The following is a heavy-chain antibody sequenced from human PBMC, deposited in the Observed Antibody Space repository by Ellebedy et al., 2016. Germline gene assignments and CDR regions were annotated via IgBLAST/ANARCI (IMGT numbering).Heavy chain of an antibody. J-gene: IGHJ4*02. CDR3: TTTSTYIDFRSAFYKRASDYFDY. V-gene: IGHV3-74*03. Sequence: GGSLRLSCAASGFTFSRFWMHWVRHAPGKGLVWVSRISSDESTRTYADSVKGRFTISRDNAKNTLYLHMNSLRAEDTAMYYCTTTSTYIDFRSAFYKRASDYFDYWGQGTLVTVSS. D-gene: IGHD3-3*01. CDR1: GFTFSRFW. CDR2: ISSDESTR.